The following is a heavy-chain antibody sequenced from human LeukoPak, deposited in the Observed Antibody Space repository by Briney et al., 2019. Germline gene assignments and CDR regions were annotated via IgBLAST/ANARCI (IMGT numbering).Heavy chain of an antibody. CDR2: INHSGST. CDR1: GGSFSGYY. J-gene: IGHJ5*02. V-gene: IGHV4-34*01. D-gene: IGHD6-19*01. Sequence: SETLSLTCAVYGGSFSGYYWSWIRQPPGKGLEWIGEINHSGSTNYNPSLKSRVTISVDTSKNQFSLKLSSVTAADTAVYYCARGGDSSGWLGDYNWFDPWGQGTLVTVSS. CDR3: ARGGDSSGWLGDYNWFDP.